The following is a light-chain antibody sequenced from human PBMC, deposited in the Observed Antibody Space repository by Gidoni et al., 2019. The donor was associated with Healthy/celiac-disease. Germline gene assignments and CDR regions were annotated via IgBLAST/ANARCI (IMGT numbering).Light chain of an antibody. Sequence: DIQMTQSPSSLSASVGDRVTITCQASQDISNYLNWYRHKPGKAPYVLIYDASNLETGVPSTFSGSGSGTDFTFTISSLQPEDIATYYCQQYDNVPPDTFGPGTKVDIK. CDR1: QDISNY. J-gene: IGKJ3*01. V-gene: IGKV1-33*01. CDR2: DAS. CDR3: QQYDNVPPDT.